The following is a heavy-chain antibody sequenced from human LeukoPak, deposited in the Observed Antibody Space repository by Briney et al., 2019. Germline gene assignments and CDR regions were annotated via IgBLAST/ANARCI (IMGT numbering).Heavy chain of an antibody. CDR2: IYYSGST. Sequence: SETLSLTCTVSGGSISSSSYYWGWIRQPPGKGLEWIGSIYYSGSTYYNPSLKSRITISVDTSKNQFSLKLSSVTAADTAVYYCARPYGAAGLDWGQGTLVTVSS. CDR1: GGSISSSSYY. CDR3: ARPYGAAGLD. J-gene: IGHJ4*02. V-gene: IGHV4-39*01. D-gene: IGHD4-17*01.